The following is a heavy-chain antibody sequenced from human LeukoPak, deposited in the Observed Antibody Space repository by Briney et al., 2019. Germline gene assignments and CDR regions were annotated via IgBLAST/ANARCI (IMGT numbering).Heavy chain of an antibody. CDR2: MNPNSGNT. CDR1: GYTFTSYD. V-gene: IGHV1-8*01. D-gene: IGHD3-3*01. CDR3: ATGRLNGFWSGYYNYYYGMDV. Sequence: ASVKVSCKASGYTFTSYDINWVRQATGQGLEWMGWMNPNSGNTGYAQKFQGRVTMTRNTSISTAYMELSSLRSEDTAVYYCATGRLNGFWSGYYNYYYGMDVWGQGTTVTVSS. J-gene: IGHJ6*02.